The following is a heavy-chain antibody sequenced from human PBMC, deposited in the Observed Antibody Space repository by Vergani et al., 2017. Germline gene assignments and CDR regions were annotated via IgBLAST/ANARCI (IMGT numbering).Heavy chain of an antibody. D-gene: IGHD5-12*01. CDR3: AREQKSGRYFDY. CDR2: IYYSGST. J-gene: IGHJ4*02. V-gene: IGHV4-31*03. CDR1: GGSISSGGYY. Sequence: QVQLQESGPRLVKPSQTLSLTCTVSGGSISSGGYYWSWLRQHPGKGLEWIGYIYYSGSTYYNPSLKSRVTISVDTSKNQFSLKLSSVTAADTAVYYCAREQKSGRYFDYWGQGTLVTVSS.